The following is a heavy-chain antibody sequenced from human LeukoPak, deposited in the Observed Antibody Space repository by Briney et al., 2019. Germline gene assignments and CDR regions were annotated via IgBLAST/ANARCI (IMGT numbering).Heavy chain of an antibody. V-gene: IGHV1-69*04. CDR1: GGTFSSYA. Sequence: SVKVSCKASGGTFSSYAISWVRQAPGQGLEWMERIIPILGIANYAQKFQGRVTITADKSTSTAYMELSSLRSEDTAVYYCARVLATVTNNWFDPWGQGTLVTVSS. CDR3: ARVLATVTNNWFDP. D-gene: IGHD4-17*01. J-gene: IGHJ5*02. CDR2: IIPILGIA.